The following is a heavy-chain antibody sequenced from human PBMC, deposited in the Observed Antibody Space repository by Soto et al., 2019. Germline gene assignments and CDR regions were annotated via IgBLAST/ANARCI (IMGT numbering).Heavy chain of an antibody. CDR1: GYTFSDYF. Sequence: QVQLVQSGAEVRKSGASVKVSCKASGYTFSDYFIQWLRQAPGQGLEWVAWINPKTAATNYAKKFQDRVTVTSAPSFSTDYLELTRLRPDDTALYYCARIKWGLDYYCGMEVWGQGTAVSVSS. J-gene: IGHJ6*02. V-gene: IGHV1-2*02. CDR2: INPKTAAT. D-gene: IGHD1-26*01. CDR3: ARIKWGLDYYCGMEV.